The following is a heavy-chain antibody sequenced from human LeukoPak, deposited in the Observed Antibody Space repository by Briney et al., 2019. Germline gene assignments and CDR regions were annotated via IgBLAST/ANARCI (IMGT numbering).Heavy chain of an antibody. D-gene: IGHD5-18*01. J-gene: IGHJ4*02. CDR3: AKERDTAMVTIDY. Sequence: GGSLRLSCAASGFTFSSYVMHWVRQAPGKGLGWVAFIRYDGSNKYYADSVKGRFTISRDNSKNTLYLQMNSLRAEDTAVYYCAKERDTAMVTIDYWGQGTLVTVSS. V-gene: IGHV3-30*02. CDR1: GFTFSSYV. CDR2: IRYDGSNK.